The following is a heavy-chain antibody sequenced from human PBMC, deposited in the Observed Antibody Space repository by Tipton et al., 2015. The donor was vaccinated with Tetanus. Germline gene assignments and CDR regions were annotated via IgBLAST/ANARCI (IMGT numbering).Heavy chain of an antibody. D-gene: IGHD5-18*01. J-gene: IGHJ4*01. CDR2: IESSGST. V-gene: IGHV3-23*01. Sequence: AVSGLTLTDFAMSWVRQPPGQGPDWVAVIESSGSTQYSDSVKGRFTISRDNSKNTLILEMSSLRVEDLAVYYCAKRGLGYGYGYFEYWGHGTTVIVSS. CDR3: AKRGLGYGYGYFEY. CDR1: GLTLTDFA.